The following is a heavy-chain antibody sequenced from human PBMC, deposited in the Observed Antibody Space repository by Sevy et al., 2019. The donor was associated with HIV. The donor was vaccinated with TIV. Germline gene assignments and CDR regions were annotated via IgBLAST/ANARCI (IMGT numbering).Heavy chain of an antibody. CDR2: IYYSGST. J-gene: IGHJ5*02. CDR3: ARHGKLPTYNWFDP. D-gene: IGHD2-15*01. CDR1: GGSISSSSYY. V-gene: IGHV4-39*01. Sequence: SETLSLTCTVSGGSISSSSYYWGWIRQPPGKGLEWIGSIYYSGSTYYNPSLKSRVTISVDTSKNQFSLKLSSVTAADTAVYYCARHGKLPTYNWFDPWGQGTLVTVSS.